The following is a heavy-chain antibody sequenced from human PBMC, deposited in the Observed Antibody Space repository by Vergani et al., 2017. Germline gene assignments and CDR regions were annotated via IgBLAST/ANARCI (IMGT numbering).Heavy chain of an antibody. J-gene: IGHJ4*02. CDR3: ARSGYYDFWSADY. CDR1: GFTFSSYA. D-gene: IGHD3-3*01. V-gene: IGHV3-30-3*01. Sequence: QVQLVESGGGVVQPGRSLRLSCAASGFTFSSYAMHWVRQAPGKGLEWVAVISYDGSNKYYADSVKGRFTISRDNSKNTLYLQMNSLRAEDTAVYYCARSGYYDFWSADYWGQGTLVTVSA. CDR2: ISYDGSNK.